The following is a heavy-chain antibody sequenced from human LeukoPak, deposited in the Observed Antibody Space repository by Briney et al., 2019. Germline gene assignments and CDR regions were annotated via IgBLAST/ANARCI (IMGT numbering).Heavy chain of an antibody. CDR3: ARDLGVYGDYAGGTYYFDY. J-gene: IGHJ4*02. D-gene: IGHD4-17*01. V-gene: IGHV3-30-3*01. Sequence: GGSLRLSCAASGFTFSSYAMHWVRQAPGKGLEWVAVISYDGSNKYYADSVKGRFTISRDNSKNTLYLQMNSLRSDDTAVFYCARDLGVYGDYAGGTYYFDYWGQGTLVTVSS. CDR2: ISYDGSNK. CDR1: GFTFSSYA.